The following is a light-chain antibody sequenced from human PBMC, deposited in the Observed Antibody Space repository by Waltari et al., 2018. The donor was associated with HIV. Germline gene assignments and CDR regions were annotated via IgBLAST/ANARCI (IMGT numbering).Light chain of an antibody. CDR3: SSYTSSSPYA. CDR1: SSDVGGYNY. Sequence: QSALTQPASVSGSPGQSITISCTGTSSDVGGYNYVSWYQQHPGKAPKLMIYDFSKRPSGVSNRCSGSKSGNTASLTISGLQAEDDADYYCSSYTSSSPYAFGTGTKVTVL. V-gene: IGLV2-14*03. CDR2: DFS. J-gene: IGLJ1*01.